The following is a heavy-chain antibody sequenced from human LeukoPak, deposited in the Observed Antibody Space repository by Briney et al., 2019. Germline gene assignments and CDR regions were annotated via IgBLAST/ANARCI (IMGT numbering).Heavy chain of an antibody. Sequence: PSETLSLTCTVSGGSISSSSYYWGWIRQPPGKGLEWIGSIYYSGSTYYNPSLKSRATISVDTSKNQFSLKLSSVTAADTAVYYCARPGFTVTQNWYFDLWGRGTLVTVSS. CDR1: GGSISSSSYY. V-gene: IGHV4-39*01. CDR3: ARPGFTVTQNWYFDL. J-gene: IGHJ2*01. D-gene: IGHD4-17*01. CDR2: IYYSGST.